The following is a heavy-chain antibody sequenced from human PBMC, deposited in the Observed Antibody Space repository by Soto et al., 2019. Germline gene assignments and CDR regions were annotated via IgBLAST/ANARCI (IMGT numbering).Heavy chain of an antibody. Sequence: QVQLVQSGAEVKKTGSSVKVYCKTSGGTFSTFGISWVRQAPGQGLEWMGGIIPFFGTAEYSQKFEDRITITADESTHTVYMDLRSLTSEDTAIYYCARTAPMDAGDKYYYDFWGQGALVTVSS. V-gene: IGHV1-69*01. D-gene: IGHD3-16*01. J-gene: IGHJ4*02. CDR1: GGTFSTFG. CDR2: IIPFFGTA. CDR3: ARTAPMDAGDKYYYDF.